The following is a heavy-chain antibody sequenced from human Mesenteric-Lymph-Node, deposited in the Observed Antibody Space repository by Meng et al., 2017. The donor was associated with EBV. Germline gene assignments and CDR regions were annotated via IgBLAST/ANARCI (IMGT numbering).Heavy chain of an antibody. Sequence: GSGPGLVKPSEPLPLTSTVSGGSIIGSDYYWGWIRQPPGKGLEWIGSIYYSGSTYYNPSLKSRVTISVDTSKNQFSLKLSSVTAADTAVYYCARHEDSSSWYDYWGQGTLVTVSS. CDR1: GGSIIGSDYY. D-gene: IGHD6-13*01. CDR3: ARHEDSSSWYDY. J-gene: IGHJ4*02. V-gene: IGHV4-39*01. CDR2: IYYSGST.